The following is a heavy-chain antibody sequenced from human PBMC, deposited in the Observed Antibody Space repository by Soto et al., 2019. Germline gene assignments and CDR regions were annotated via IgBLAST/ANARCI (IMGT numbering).Heavy chain of an antibody. CDR1: GFTFSNYW. CDR3: ASGLWTFQH. D-gene: IGHD3-10*01. J-gene: IGHJ1*01. Sequence: EVQLVESGGGLVQPGGSLRLSCAASGFTFSNYWMSWVGQAPGKGLEWVANIKQDGSEKYYVDSVKGRFTISRDNAKNSLYLQMNSLGAEDTAVYFCASGLWTFQHWGQGTLVTVSS. V-gene: IGHV3-7*01. CDR2: IKQDGSEK.